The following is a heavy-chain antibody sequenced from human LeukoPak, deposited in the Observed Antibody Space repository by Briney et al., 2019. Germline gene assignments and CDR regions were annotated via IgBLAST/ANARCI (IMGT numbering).Heavy chain of an antibody. Sequence: LPGGSLRLSCAASGFTFDDYGMSWVRQAPGKGLEWVSGINWNGGSTGYADSVKGRFTISRDNAKNSLYLQMNSLRAEDTALYYCARRDIVVVPAAIIGAFDIWGQGTMVTVSS. J-gene: IGHJ3*02. CDR3: ARRDIVVVPAAIIGAFDI. V-gene: IGHV3-20*04. CDR2: INWNGGST. CDR1: GFTFDDYG. D-gene: IGHD2-2*02.